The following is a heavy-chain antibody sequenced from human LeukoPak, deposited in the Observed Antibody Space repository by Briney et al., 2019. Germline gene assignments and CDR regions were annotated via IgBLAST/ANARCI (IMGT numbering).Heavy chain of an antibody. D-gene: IGHD3-22*01. CDR3: VAAGYYYDSSGYYPDY. CDR1: GGTFSSYA. J-gene: IGHJ4*02. CDR2: IIPILGIA. V-gene: IGHV1-69*04. Sequence: SVKVSCKASGGTFSSYAISWVRQAPGQGLEWMGRIIPILGIANYAQKFQGRVTITADKSTSTAYMELSSLGSEDTAVYYCVAAGYYYDSSGYYPDYWGQGTLVTVSS.